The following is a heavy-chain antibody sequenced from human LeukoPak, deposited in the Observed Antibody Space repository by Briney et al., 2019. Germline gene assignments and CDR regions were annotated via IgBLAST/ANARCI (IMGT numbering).Heavy chain of an antibody. CDR2: ISGSGSTM. J-gene: IGHJ6*02. CDR1: GFTFSTSE. D-gene: IGHD3-10*01. Sequence: GGSLRLSCAASGFTFSTSEMNWVRQTPGKGLEWVSYISGSGSTMYYADSVKGRFTISRDNSKNSLYLQMNSLRAEDTAVYYCAREVYYYGSGSGMDVWGQGTTVTVSS. CDR3: AREVYYYGSGSGMDV. V-gene: IGHV3-48*03.